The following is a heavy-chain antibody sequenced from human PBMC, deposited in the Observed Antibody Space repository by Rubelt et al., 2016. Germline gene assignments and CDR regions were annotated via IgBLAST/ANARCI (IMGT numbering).Heavy chain of an antibody. CDR3: ARDGSGSYYSDN. D-gene: IGHD1-26*01. Sequence: EVQLVESGGVVVQPGGSLRLSCAASGFTFDDYAMHWVRQSPGKGLEWVSGINWVGGNTGYADSLKCRFTISRDKAKMGLYLQMSSLRAEDTALYYCARDGSGSYYSDNWGQGTRVTVSS. V-gene: IGHV3-20*04. CDR1: GFTFDDYA. J-gene: IGHJ4*02. CDR2: INWVGGNT.